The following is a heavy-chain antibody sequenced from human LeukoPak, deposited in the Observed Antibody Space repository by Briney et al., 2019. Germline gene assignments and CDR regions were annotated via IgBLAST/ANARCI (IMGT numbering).Heavy chain of an antibody. CDR3: AKSLAAAGLSGYFQH. CDR1: GFTFSSYA. Sequence: PGGSLRLSCAASGFTFSSYAMSWVRQAPGKGLEWVSAISGSGGSTYYADSVKGRFTTSRDNSKNTLYLQMNSLRAEDTAVYYCAKSLAAAGLSGYFQHWGQSTLVTVSS. J-gene: IGHJ1*01. CDR2: ISGSGGST. V-gene: IGHV3-23*01. D-gene: IGHD6-13*01.